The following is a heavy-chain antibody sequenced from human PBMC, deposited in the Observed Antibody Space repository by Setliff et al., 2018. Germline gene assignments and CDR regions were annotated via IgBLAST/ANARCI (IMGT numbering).Heavy chain of an antibody. CDR2: IIPIFGAA. CDR3: ARATYYYDSSGYFLDAFDI. J-gene: IGHJ3*02. D-gene: IGHD3-22*01. CDR1: GGTFSSYA. V-gene: IGHV1-69*05. Sequence: SVKVSCKASGGTFSSYAISWVRQAPGQGLEWMGGIIPIFGAANYAQKFQGRVTITTDESTSTAYMELSSLRSEDTAVYYCARATYYYDSSGYFLDAFDIWGQGTMVTVS.